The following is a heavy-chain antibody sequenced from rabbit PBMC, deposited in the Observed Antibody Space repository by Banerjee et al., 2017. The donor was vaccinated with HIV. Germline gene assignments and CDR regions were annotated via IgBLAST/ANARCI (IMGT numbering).Heavy chain of an antibody. D-gene: IGHD6-1*01. CDR1: GIDFSSYG. Sequence: QSLEESGGDLVKPGGTLTHTCKASGIDFSSYGISWVRQAPGKGLEWIAYIYPDYGTTDYATWVNGRFTFSLDNAQNTVFLRMTSLAAADTATYFCARVTGYVGNAGYGYYFNLWGPGTLVTVS. CDR3: ARVTGYVGNAGYGYYFNL. CDR2: IYPDYGTT. J-gene: IGHJ4*01. V-gene: IGHV1S43*01.